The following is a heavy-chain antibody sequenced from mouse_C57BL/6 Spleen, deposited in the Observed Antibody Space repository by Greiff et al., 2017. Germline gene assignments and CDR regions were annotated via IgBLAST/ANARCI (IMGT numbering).Heavy chain of an antibody. CDR1: GYTFTSYG. CDR3: ARSFPYYGSSYEYFEV. J-gene: IGHJ1*03. D-gene: IGHD1-1*01. Sequence: VQLQQSGAELARPGASVKLSCKASGYTFTSYGISWVKQRTGQGLECIGEIYPRSGNTYYNEKCKGKATLTADTYSSTAYMELRSLTSEDSAVYFCARSFPYYGSSYEYFEVWGTGTTVTVSS. V-gene: IGHV1-81*01. CDR2: IYPRSGNT.